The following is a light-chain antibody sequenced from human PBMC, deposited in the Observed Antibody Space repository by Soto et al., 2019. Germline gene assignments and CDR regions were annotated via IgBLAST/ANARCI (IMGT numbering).Light chain of an antibody. Sequence: EIVLTQSPATLSLSPGERATLSCRSSQSVSSYLAWYQQKPGQAPSLLFYDASNRATGIPARFSGSGSGTDFTLTISSLEPEDFAVYYCQQRSNWPRTFGQGTKVESK. J-gene: IGKJ1*01. CDR1: QSVSSY. V-gene: IGKV3-11*01. CDR3: QQRSNWPRT. CDR2: DAS.